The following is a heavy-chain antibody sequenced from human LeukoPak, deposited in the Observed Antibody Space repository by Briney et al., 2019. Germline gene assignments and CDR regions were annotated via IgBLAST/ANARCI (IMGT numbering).Heavy chain of an antibody. J-gene: IGHJ4*02. Sequence: GGSLRLSCAASGFTFSSYSMNWVHQAPGKGLEWVSYISSSSSTIYYADSVKGRFTISRDNAKNSLYLQMNSLSDEDTAVYYCAKFPIVGATPYYFDYWGQGTLVTVSS. CDR1: GFTFSSYS. CDR2: ISSSSSTI. V-gene: IGHV3-48*02. CDR3: AKFPIVGATPYYFDY. D-gene: IGHD1-26*01.